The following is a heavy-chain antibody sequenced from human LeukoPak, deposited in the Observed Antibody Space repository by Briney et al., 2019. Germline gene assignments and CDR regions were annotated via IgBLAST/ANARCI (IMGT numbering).Heavy chain of an antibody. Sequence: PGGSLRLSCAASGFTFSSYAMSWVRQAPGKGLEWVSAISGSGGSTYYADSVKGRFTISRDNSKNTLYLQMNSLRAEDTAVYYCAPSLSGECLGYFDYWGQGTLVTVYS. CDR2: ISGSGGST. V-gene: IGHV3-23*01. J-gene: IGHJ4*02. CDR3: APSLSGECLGYFDY. CDR1: GFTFSSYA. D-gene: IGHD1-26*01.